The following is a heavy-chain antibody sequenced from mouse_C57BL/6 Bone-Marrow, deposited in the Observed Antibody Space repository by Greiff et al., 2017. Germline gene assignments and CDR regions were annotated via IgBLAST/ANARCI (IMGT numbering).Heavy chain of an antibody. CDR1: GYTFTSYW. CDR3: APYYGSSYWYFDV. V-gene: IGHV1-69*01. CDR2: IDPSDSYT. Sequence: VQLQQPGAELVMPGASVKLSCKASGYTFTSYWMHWVKQRPGQGLEWIGEIDPSDSYTNYNQKFKGKSTLTVDKSSSTAYMQLSSLTSEDSAVYYCAPYYGSSYWYFDVWGTGTTVTVSS. D-gene: IGHD1-1*01. J-gene: IGHJ1*03.